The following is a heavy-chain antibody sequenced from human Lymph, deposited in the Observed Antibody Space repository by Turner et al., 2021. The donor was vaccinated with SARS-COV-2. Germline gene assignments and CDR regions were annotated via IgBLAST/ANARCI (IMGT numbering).Heavy chain of an antibody. V-gene: IGHV3-7*01. CDR2: IKHDGSEK. CDR1: GFTFSFYW. D-gene: IGHD1-26*01. CDR3: ARMGSSSWYFDY. Sequence: EVQLVESGGGLVQPGGSLRLSCAASGFTFSFYWMSWVRQAPGKGRGWVGNIKHDGSEKYYVDSVKGRFTISRDNAKNALFLQMNSLRAEDTAVYYCARMGSSSWYFDYWGQGTLVTVSS. J-gene: IGHJ4*02.